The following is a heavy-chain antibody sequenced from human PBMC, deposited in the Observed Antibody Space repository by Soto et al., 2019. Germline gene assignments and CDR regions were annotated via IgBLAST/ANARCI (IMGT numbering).Heavy chain of an antibody. CDR3: AHRVLRTVFGLVTTTAIYFDF. CDR2: IYWDDDK. D-gene: IGHD3-3*01. V-gene: IGHV2-5*02. Sequence: QITLNEPGPTLVKSTQTLTLTCTFSGFSLTTSGVGVGWIRQSPGKAPEWLALIYWDDDKRYSPSLKSRLTITKDTSKNQVVLTMANLDPADTATYYCAHRVLRTVFGLVTTTAIYFDFWGQGTPVAVSS. J-gene: IGHJ4*02. CDR1: GFSLTTSGVG.